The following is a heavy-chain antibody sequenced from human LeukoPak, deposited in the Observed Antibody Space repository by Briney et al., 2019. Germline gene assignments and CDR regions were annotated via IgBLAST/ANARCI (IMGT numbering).Heavy chain of an antibody. CDR3: AKSAVAGFDP. J-gene: IGHJ5*02. D-gene: IGHD6-19*01. CDR2: ISSSGSNI. V-gene: IGHV3-48*03. Sequence: PGGSLRLSCAASGFTFSSYEMNWVRQAPGKGLEWVSYISSSGSNIYYADSVKGRFSISRDNAKSSLYLQMNSLRAEDTAVYYCAKSAVAGFDPWGQGTLVRVS. CDR1: GFTFSSYE.